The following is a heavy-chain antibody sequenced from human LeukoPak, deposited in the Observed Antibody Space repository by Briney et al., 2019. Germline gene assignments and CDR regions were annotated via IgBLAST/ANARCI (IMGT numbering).Heavy chain of an antibody. Sequence: SETLSLTCTVSGGSISSYYWSWIRHPAGKGLEWIGRIYTSGSTNYNPSLKSRVTMSVDTSKNQFSLKLSSVTAADTAVYYCARDHRQWLYYYGMDVWGQGTTVTVSS. V-gene: IGHV4-4*07. CDR3: ARDHRQWLYYYGMDV. D-gene: IGHD6-19*01. CDR2: IYTSGST. J-gene: IGHJ6*02. CDR1: GGSISSYY.